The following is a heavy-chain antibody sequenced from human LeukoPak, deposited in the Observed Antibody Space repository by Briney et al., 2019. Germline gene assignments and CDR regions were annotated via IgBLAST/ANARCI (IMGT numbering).Heavy chain of an antibody. D-gene: IGHD6-6*01. Sequence: SETLSLTCAVYGGSFSGYYWSWIRQPPGKGLEWIGEINHSGSTNYNPSLKSRVTISVDTSKNQFSLKLSSVTAPDTAVYYCAREARGRPFDYWGQGTLVTVSS. CDR3: AREARGRPFDY. CDR1: GGSFSGYY. CDR2: INHSGST. J-gene: IGHJ4*02. V-gene: IGHV4-34*01.